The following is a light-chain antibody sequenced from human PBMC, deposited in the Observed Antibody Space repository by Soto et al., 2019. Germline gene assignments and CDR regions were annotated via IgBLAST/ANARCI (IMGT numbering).Light chain of an antibody. CDR3: QQLNNYPAIT. V-gene: IGKV1-9*01. CDR2: AAS. CDR1: QGISSY. Sequence: DIHMTQSTSYLSASVGDRVTITWRASQGISSYLAWYQQKPGKAPKLLIYAASTLQSGVPSRFSGSGSGTDFTLTISSLQPEDFATYYCQQLNNYPAITFGPGTRLEI. J-gene: IGKJ5*01.